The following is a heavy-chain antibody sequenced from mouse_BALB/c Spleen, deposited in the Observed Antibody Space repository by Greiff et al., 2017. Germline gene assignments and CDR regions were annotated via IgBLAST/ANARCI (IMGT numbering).Heavy chain of an antibody. D-gene: IGHD1-2*01. CDR3: ARFGTYYGYRAMDY. V-gene: IGHV1-14*01. CDR1: GYTFTSYV. Sequence: VQLQQSGPELVKPGASVKMSCKASGYTFTSYVMHWVKQKPGQGLEWIGYINPYNDGTKYNEKFKGKATLTSDKSSSTAYMELSSLTSEDSAVYYCARFGTYYGYRAMDYWGQGTSVTVSS. J-gene: IGHJ4*01. CDR2: INPYNDGT.